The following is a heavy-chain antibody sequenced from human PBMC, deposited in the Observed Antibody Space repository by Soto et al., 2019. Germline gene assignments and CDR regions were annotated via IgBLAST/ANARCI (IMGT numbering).Heavy chain of an antibody. CDR3: ARDNSPVAGTPFDY. D-gene: IGHD6-19*01. CDR2: ISAYNGNT. Sequence: ASVQVSCKASVYTFTSYGISWVRQAPGQGLEWMGWISAYNGNTNYAQKLQGGVTMTTDTSTSTAYMELRSLRSDDTAVYYCARDNSPVAGTPFDYWGQGTLVTAPQ. J-gene: IGHJ4*02. V-gene: IGHV1-18*01. CDR1: VYTFTSYG.